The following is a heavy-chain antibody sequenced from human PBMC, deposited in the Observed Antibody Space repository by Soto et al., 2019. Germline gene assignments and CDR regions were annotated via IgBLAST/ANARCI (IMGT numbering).Heavy chain of an antibody. CDR2: IYYSGST. V-gene: IGHV4-61*01. Sequence: QVQLQESGPGLVKPSETLSLTCTVSGGSVSSGSYYWSWIRQPPGKGLEWIGYIYYSGSTNYNPYLKSRVTTSVDTSKNQFSRKLRYVAAADAAVYYCASSGSFSRRWYFDLWGRGTLVTVSS. CDR3: ASSGSFSRRWYFDL. CDR1: GGSVSSGSYY. J-gene: IGHJ2*01. D-gene: IGHD1-26*01.